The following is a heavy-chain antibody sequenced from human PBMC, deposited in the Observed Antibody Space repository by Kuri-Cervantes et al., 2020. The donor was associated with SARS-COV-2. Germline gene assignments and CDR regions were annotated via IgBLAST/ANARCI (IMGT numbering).Heavy chain of an antibody. CDR1: GFTFSSYA. D-gene: IGHD1-26*01. J-gene: IGHJ4*02. Sequence: GESLKISCAASGFTFSSYAMNWVRQAPGKGLEWVSAISGSGASTYYADSVKGRFTISRDNSKNTLYLQMNSLRAEDTAVYYCAKGESGSYSLEVFDYWGQGTLVTVSS. CDR2: ISGSGAST. V-gene: IGHV3-23*01. CDR3: AKGESGSYSLEVFDY.